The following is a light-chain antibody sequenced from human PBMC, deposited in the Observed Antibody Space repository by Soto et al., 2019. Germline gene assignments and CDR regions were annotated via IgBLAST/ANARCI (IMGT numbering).Light chain of an antibody. J-gene: IGLJ7*01. Sequence: SYELTQPPSVSVAPGQTPRIPWGGSKMVSKSVHWYQKKPGQAPVLVVYDDRDRPSGIPERFSGSNSGNTATLTITRVEAGDEADYYCQVWDRRGDQQVFGGGTQLTVL. CDR1: KMVSKS. V-gene: IGLV3-21*02. CDR3: QVWDRRGDQQV. CDR2: DDR.